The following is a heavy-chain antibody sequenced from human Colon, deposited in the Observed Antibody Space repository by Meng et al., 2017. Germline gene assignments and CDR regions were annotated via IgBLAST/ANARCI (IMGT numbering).Heavy chain of an antibody. CDR2: IDHFGIS. CDR3: ATGLRHGDWFDP. Sequence: QVQLEQGGAGLLTPSETLVRTCAVSGGSFSGFYWSWIRQPPGKGLEWIGEIDHFGISNYNSSLKGRLTMSVDTSKKQISLTLTSVTAADTAVYYCATGLRHGDWFDPWGPGTLVTVSS. J-gene: IGHJ5*02. CDR1: GGSFSGFY. D-gene: IGHD4-17*01. V-gene: IGHV4-34*01.